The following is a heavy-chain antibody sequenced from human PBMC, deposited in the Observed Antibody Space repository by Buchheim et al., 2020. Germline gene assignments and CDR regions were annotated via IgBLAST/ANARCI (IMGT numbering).Heavy chain of an antibody. J-gene: IGHJ6*02. CDR3: ARGGRDFWSGYLGTEGYYYGMDV. D-gene: IGHD3-3*01. V-gene: IGHV3-48*03. CDR2: ISSSGSTI. Sequence: EVQLVESGGGLVQPGGSLRLSCAASGFTFSSYEMNWVRQAPGKGLEWVSYISSSGSTIYYADSVKGRFTISRDNAKNSLYLQMNSLRAEDTAVYYCARGGRDFWSGYLGTEGYYYGMDVWGQGTT. CDR1: GFTFSSYE.